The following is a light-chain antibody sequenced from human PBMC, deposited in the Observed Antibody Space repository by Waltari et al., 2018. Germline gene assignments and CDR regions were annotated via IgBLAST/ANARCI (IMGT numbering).Light chain of an antibody. CDR1: TSDVGFYNY. CDR3: NSYAGSSSWV. CDR2: DVS. J-gene: IGLJ3*02. Sequence: QSALTQPASVSGSPGQSITISCTGTTSDVGFYNYVPWYQPHPAKAPKLMIDDVSERPSGVANRFSGSKSGNTASLTISGLQAEDEADYYCNSYAGSSSWVFGGGTKLTVL. V-gene: IGLV2-14*01.